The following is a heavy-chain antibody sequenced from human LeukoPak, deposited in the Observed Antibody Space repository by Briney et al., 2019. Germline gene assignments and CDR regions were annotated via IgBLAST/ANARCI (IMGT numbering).Heavy chain of an antibody. CDR1: GFTFSSYA. V-gene: IGHV3-23*01. Sequence: GGSLRLSCAASGFTFSSYAMSWVRQTPGKGLEWVSAITGSGGSTYYADSVKGRFTISRDNSKNTLYLQMNSLRAEDTAVYYCAKDRRWLQTTYDAFDIWGQGTMVTVSS. J-gene: IGHJ3*02. CDR3: AKDRRWLQTTYDAFDI. CDR2: ITGSGGST. D-gene: IGHD5-24*01.